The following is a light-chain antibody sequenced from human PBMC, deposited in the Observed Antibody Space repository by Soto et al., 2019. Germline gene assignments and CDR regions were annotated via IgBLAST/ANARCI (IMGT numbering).Light chain of an antibody. Sequence: EIVLTQSPGTLSLSSGERATLSCRASQSVRSNYLAWYQQKPGQAPRLLIYGASSRATGIPDRFGGSGSGTDFTLTISSLQSEDSGIYYCQQYNFWPPLTFGGGTKVEIK. CDR2: GAS. V-gene: IGKV3-20*01. CDR3: QQYNFWPPLT. J-gene: IGKJ4*01. CDR1: QSVRSNY.